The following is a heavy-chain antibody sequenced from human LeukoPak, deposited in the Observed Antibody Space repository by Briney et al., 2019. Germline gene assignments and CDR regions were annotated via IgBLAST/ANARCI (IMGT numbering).Heavy chain of an antibody. D-gene: IGHD2-2*01. CDR1: GFTFSSYG. CDR3: ARRGGVVPAASAFDI. Sequence: GGSLRLSCAASGFTFSSYGMHWVRQAPGKGLEWVAIISYEGNSKYYADSVKGRFTIARDNSKNTLYLQMNSLRAEDTALYYCARRGGVVPAASAFDIWGQGTMVTVSS. V-gene: IGHV3-30*03. J-gene: IGHJ3*02. CDR2: ISYEGNSK.